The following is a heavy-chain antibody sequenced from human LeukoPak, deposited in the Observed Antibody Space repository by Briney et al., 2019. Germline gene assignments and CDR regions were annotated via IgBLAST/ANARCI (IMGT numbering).Heavy chain of an antibody. CDR1: GYTFTSYG. D-gene: IGHD3-3*01. CDR3: ARGFSDDFWSGYPNWFDP. J-gene: IGHJ5*02. CDR2: ISAYNGNT. V-gene: IGHV1-18*01. Sequence: ASVKVSCKASGYTFTSYGISWVRQAPGQGLEWMGWISAYNGNTNYEQKLQGRVTMTTDTSTSTAYMELRSLRSDDTAVYYCARGFSDDFWSGYPNWFDPWGQGTLVTVSS.